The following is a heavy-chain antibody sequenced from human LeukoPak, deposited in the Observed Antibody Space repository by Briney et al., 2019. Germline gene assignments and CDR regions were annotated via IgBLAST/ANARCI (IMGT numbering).Heavy chain of an antibody. Sequence: GGSLRLSCAASGFMFSSYAMHWVRQAPGKGLEWVSGISGSGGSTYCADSVKGRFTISRDYSRNTLYLQMNSLRAEDTALYYCAKVTGDIVVVPAAPRYAFDIWGQGTMVTVSS. D-gene: IGHD2-2*01. CDR1: GFMFSSYA. V-gene: IGHV3-23*01. J-gene: IGHJ3*02. CDR2: ISGSGGST. CDR3: AKVTGDIVVVPAAPRYAFDI.